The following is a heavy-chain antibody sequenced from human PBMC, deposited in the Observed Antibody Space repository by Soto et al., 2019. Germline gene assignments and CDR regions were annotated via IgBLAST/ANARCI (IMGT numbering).Heavy chain of an antibody. CDR3: ARTRTGYSSGPYYFDY. CDR2: IYPGDSDT. CDR1: GYSFTSYW. D-gene: IGHD6-19*01. J-gene: IGHJ4*02. V-gene: IGHV5-51*01. Sequence: GESLKISCKGSGYSFTSYWIGWVRQMPGKGLEWMGIIYPGDSDTRYSPSFQGQVTISADKSISTAYLQWSSLKASDTAMYYCARTRTGYSSGPYYFDYWGQGTLVTVSS.